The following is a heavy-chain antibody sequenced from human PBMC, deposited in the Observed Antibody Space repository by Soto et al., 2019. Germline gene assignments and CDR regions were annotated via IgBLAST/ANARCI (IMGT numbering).Heavy chain of an antibody. D-gene: IGHD6-6*01. CDR2: IYYSGST. CDR1: GGSISSSSYY. Sequence: SETLSLTCTVSGGSISSSSYYWGWIRQPPGKGLEWIGSIYYSGSTYYNPSLKSRVTISVDTSKNQFSLKLSSVTAADTAVYYCARTSGEMATIGAFDTWGQGTMVT. J-gene: IGHJ3*02. CDR3: ARTSGEMATIGAFDT. V-gene: IGHV4-39*01.